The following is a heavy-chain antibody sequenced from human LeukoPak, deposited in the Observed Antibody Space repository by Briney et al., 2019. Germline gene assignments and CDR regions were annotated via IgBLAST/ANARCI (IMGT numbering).Heavy chain of an antibody. Sequence: PSETLSLTCTVSGGSISSGGYYWSWIRQPPGKGLEWIGYIYHSGSTYYNPSLKSRVTISVDRSKNQFSLKLSSVTAADTAVYYCATYIATAGLFDYWSQGTLVTVSS. CDR2: IYHSGST. D-gene: IGHD6-13*01. CDR1: GGSISSGGYY. CDR3: ATYIATAGLFDY. J-gene: IGHJ4*01. V-gene: IGHV4-30-2*01.